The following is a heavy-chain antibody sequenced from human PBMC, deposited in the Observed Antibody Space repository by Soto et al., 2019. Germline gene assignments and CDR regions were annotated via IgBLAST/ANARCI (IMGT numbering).Heavy chain of an antibody. CDR1: GYTFTSYY. CDR3: ARPTCGGDCYSYGMDV. D-gene: IGHD2-21*01. CDR2: INPSGGST. J-gene: IGHJ6*02. Sequence: ASVKVSCKASGYTFTSYYMHWVRQAPGQGLEWMGIINPSGGSTSYAQKFQGRVTMTRDTSTSTVYMELSSLRSEDTSVYYCARPTCGGDCYSYGMDVWGQGTTFTVSS. V-gene: IGHV1-46*01.